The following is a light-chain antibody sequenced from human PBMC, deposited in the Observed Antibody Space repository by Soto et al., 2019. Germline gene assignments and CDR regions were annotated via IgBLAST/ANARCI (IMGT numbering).Light chain of an antibody. CDR2: GAS. J-gene: IGKJ1*01. Sequence: EIVLTQSPATLAVSPGERATLSCRASQSVSSDLVWYQQKPGQAPRLLIYGASARATGIPARFSGSGSGTEFTLTISSLQSEDFAVYYCQQYYNWPRTFGQGTKVEI. CDR3: QQYYNWPRT. CDR1: QSVSSD. V-gene: IGKV3-15*01.